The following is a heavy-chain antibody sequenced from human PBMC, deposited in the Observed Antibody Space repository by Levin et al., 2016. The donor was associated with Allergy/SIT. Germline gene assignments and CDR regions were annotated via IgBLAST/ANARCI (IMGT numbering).Heavy chain of an antibody. CDR1: GFTFSTSW. CDR3: ARDPVNAALDI. J-gene: IGHJ3*02. CDR2: INPDGSNI. D-gene: IGHD4-23*01. Sequence: GGSLRLSCAASGFTFSTSWMSWVRQAPGKGLEWVANINPDGSNIYYVDSVRGRFAISRDNAKNSLFVQMNSLRAEDTAVYYCARDPVNAALDIWGQGTEVTVSS. V-gene: IGHV3-7*01.